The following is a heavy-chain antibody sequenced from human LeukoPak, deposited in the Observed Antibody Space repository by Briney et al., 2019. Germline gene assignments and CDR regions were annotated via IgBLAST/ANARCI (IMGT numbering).Heavy chain of an antibody. CDR3: ARHRDYDFWSGYPDAFDI. J-gene: IGHJ3*02. V-gene: IGHV4-38-2*01. D-gene: IGHD3-3*01. Sequence: SETLSLTCAVSGYSISSGYYWGWIRQPPGKGLEWIGSIYHSGSTYYNPSLKSRVTISVDTSMNQFSLKLSSVTAADTAVYYCARHRDYDFWSGYPDAFDIWGQGTMVTVSS. CDR1: GYSISSGYY. CDR2: IYHSGST.